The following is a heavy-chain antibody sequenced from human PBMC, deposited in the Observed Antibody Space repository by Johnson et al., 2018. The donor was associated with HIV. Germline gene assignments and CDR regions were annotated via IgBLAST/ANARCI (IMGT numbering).Heavy chain of an antibody. Sequence: VQLVESGGGLVQPGRSLRLSCAASGFRFDDYAIHWVRQIPGKGLEWVSGISWNSGSKYYADSVKGRFTISRDNSKSTLYLQMNSLRAEDTALYYCAKLTGYDTSGPAHKDDFDIWGQGTMVTVSS. D-gene: IGHD3-22*01. CDR1: GFRFDDYA. V-gene: IGHV3-9*01. CDR2: ISWNSGSK. CDR3: AKLTGYDTSGPAHKDDFDI. J-gene: IGHJ3*02.